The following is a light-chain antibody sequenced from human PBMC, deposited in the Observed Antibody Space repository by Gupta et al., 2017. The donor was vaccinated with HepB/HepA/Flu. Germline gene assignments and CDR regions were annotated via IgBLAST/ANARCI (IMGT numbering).Light chain of an antibody. CDR1: QDISNY. CDR3: QQYDKWGLT. J-gene: IGKJ4*01. CDR2: DAS. Sequence: DIQMTQSPSSLSASVGDRVTITCQASQDISNYLNWYQQKPGKAPKLLIYDASNLETGVPSRFSGSGSGTDFTFTISSLQPEDIATYYCQQYDKWGLTFGGGTKVEIK. V-gene: IGKV1-33*01.